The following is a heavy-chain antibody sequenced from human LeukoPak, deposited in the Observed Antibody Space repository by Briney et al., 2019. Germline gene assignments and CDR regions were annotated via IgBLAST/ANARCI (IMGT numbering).Heavy chain of an antibody. D-gene: IGHD2-2*01. Sequence: PSETLSLTCACYGGSFSGYYWSWIRQPPGKGLEWIGEINHSGSTNYNPSLKSRVTISVDTSKNQFSLKLSSVTAADTAVYYCATLKLGYCSSTSCPILDYWGQGTLVTVSS. J-gene: IGHJ4*02. CDR3: ATLKLGYCSSTSCPILDY. V-gene: IGHV4-34*01. CDR2: INHSGST. CDR1: GGSFSGYY.